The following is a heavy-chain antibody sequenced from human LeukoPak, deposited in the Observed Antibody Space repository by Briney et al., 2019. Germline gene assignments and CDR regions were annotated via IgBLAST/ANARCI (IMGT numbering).Heavy chain of an antibody. D-gene: IGHD6-6*01. CDR3: AKDSSSSNPYYGMDV. V-gene: IGHV3-21*01. Sequence: GGSLRLSCAASGFTFSSYAMSWVRQAPGKGLEWVSSISSSSSYIYYEDSVKGRFTISRDNAKNSLYLQMNSLRAEDTAVYYCAKDSSSSNPYYGMDVWGQGTTVTVSS. CDR2: ISSSSSYI. J-gene: IGHJ6*02. CDR1: GFTFSSYA.